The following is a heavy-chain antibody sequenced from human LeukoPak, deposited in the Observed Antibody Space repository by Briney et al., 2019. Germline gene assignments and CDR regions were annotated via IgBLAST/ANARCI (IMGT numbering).Heavy chain of an antibody. Sequence: GGSLRLSCAASGSTFNNYWMNWVRQAPGKGLEWVANISPDGREKKYVDSLKGRFTISRDNAKNSVFLQMNSLTAEDTAVYFCARPTDEFRLDLWGQGTLVTVSS. CDR3: ARPTDEFRLDL. J-gene: IGHJ5*02. CDR2: ISPDGREK. CDR1: GSTFNNYW. D-gene: IGHD4-11*01. V-gene: IGHV3-7*01.